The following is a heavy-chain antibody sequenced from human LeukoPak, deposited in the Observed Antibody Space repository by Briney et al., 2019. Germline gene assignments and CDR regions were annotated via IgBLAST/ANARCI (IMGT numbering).Heavy chain of an antibody. Sequence: GGSLRLSCAASGFTFGNAWMTWVRQAPGKGLEWVANMKGDGSEIYYLDSVRGRFAISRDNAQNSLYLQMNNLRVEDTAVYYCAREATIKAYNFDYWGQGTLVTVSS. CDR2: MKGDGSEI. D-gene: IGHD5-24*01. V-gene: IGHV3-7*01. CDR3: AREATIKAYNFDY. CDR1: GFTFGNAW. J-gene: IGHJ4*02.